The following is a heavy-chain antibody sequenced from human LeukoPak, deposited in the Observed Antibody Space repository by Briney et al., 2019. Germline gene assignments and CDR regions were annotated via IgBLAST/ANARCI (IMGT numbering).Heavy chain of an antibody. Sequence: PGGSLRLSCQTSGLVFSNYGMHWVRQAPDKGLEWVAYLRYDARNEYCADSVNGRFIISRDNAKNSLYLQMNSLGAEDTAIYYCATASGGWYRYYFDSWGQGILVTVSS. CDR2: LRYDARNE. D-gene: IGHD6-13*01. J-gene: IGHJ4*02. CDR1: GLVFSNYG. V-gene: IGHV3-30*02. CDR3: ATASGGWYRYYFDS.